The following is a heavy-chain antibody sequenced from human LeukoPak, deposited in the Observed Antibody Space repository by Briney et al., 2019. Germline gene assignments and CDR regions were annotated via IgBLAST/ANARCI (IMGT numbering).Heavy chain of an antibody. J-gene: IGHJ4*02. D-gene: IGHD1-26*01. CDR2: IYYSGST. Sequence: ETLSLTCTVSGGSISSYYWSWIRQPPGKGLEWIGYIYYSGSTNYNPSPKSRVTISVDTSKNQFSLKLSSVTAADTAVYYCARDSGSYSSLDYWGQGTLVTVSS. CDR3: ARDSGSYSSLDY. CDR1: GGSISSYY. V-gene: IGHV4-59*01.